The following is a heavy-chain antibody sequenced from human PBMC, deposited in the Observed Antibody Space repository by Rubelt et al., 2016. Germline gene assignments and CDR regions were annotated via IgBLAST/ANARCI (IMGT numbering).Heavy chain of an antibody. CDR1: GFTFSSYW. J-gene: IGHJ4*02. Sequence: EVQLVESGGGLVQPGGSLRLSCAASGFTFSSYWMSWVRQAPGKGLEWVANIKQAGSEKYYVDSVKGRFTISRDKAKNSLYVKMNSLRAEDTAVYYCERDVGGSYATGGHDYWGQGTLVTVSS. CDR2: IKQAGSEK. D-gene: IGHD1-26*01. V-gene: IGHV3-7*04. CDR3: ERDVGGSYATGGHDY.